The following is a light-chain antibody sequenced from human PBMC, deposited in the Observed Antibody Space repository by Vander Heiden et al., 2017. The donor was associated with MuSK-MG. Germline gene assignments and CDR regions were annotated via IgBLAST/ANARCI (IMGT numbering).Light chain of an antibody. J-gene: IGKJ4*01. Sequence: DIQLPQSPSSLSASVGDRVTITCRASQSISSYLNWYQQKPGKAPKLLIYAASSLQSGVPSRFSGSGSGTDFTLTISSLQPEDFATYYCQQSYSNRLTFGGGTKVEIK. V-gene: IGKV1-39*01. CDR2: AAS. CDR3: QQSYSNRLT. CDR1: QSISSY.